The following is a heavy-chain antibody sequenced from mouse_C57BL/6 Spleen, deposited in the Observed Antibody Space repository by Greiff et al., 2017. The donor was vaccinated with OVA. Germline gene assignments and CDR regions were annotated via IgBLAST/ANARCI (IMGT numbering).Heavy chain of an antibody. CDR3: TMGDYYGSRGY. CDR2: IDPETGGT. J-gene: IGHJ2*01. Sequence: VHLVESGAELVRPGASVTLSCKASGYTFTDYEMHWVKQTPVHGLEWIGAIDPETGGTAYNQKFKGKAILTADKSSSTAYMELRSLTSEDSAVYYCTMGDYYGSRGYWGQGTTLTVSS. V-gene: IGHV1-15*01. CDR1: GYTFTDYE. D-gene: IGHD1-1*01.